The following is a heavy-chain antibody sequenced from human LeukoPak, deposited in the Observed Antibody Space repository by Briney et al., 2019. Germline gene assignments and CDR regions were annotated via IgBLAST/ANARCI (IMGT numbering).Heavy chain of an antibody. Sequence: ASVKVSCKASGYTFSNYDINWLRQANGQGLEWVGGMNPNTGNTGYSQKFQGRVTITRNTSITTAYMELTSLRSEDTAVYYCARGLSGTYQFHYFDYWGQGTLVSVSS. CDR1: GYTFSNYD. J-gene: IGHJ4*02. D-gene: IGHD1-26*01. CDR2: MNPNTGNT. CDR3: ARGLSGTYQFHYFDY. V-gene: IGHV1-8*03.